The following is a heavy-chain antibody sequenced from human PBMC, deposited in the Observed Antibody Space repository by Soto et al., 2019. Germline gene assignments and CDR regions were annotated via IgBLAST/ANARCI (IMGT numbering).Heavy chain of an antibody. Sequence: EVQLLESGGGLVQPGGSLRLSCAPSGFIFSNYAMSWVCQARGKGLEWVSAISGSGADTYYTESVKGRFTISRDNFKNTLYLQMNSLRAEDTAVYYCAKDTGRGGGSVFDYWGQGTLVTVSS. CDR2: ISGSGADT. D-gene: IGHD2-15*01. J-gene: IGHJ4*02. V-gene: IGHV3-23*01. CDR1: GFIFSNYA. CDR3: AKDTGRGGGSVFDY.